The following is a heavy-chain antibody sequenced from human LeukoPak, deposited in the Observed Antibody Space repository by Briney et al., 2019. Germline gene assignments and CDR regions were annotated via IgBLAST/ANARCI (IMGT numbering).Heavy chain of an antibody. D-gene: IGHD6-19*01. Sequence: GGSLRLSCAASGFTFSSYWMSWVRQAPGKGLEWVSGINWNGGSTGYADSVKGRFTISRDNAKNSLYLQMNSLRAEDTAVYYCARRSGIAVAGAFDYWGQGTLVTVSS. CDR2: INWNGGST. CDR1: GFTFSSYW. V-gene: IGHV3-20*04. J-gene: IGHJ4*02. CDR3: ARRSGIAVAGAFDY.